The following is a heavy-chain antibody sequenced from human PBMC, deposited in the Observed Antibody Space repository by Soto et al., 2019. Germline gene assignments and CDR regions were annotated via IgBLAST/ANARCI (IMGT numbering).Heavy chain of an antibody. CDR3: ARGRLELRGDYYYGMDV. CDR2: IIPIFGTA. CDR1: GGTFSSYA. J-gene: IGHJ6*02. D-gene: IGHD1-7*01. V-gene: IGHV1-69*06. Sequence: QVQLVQSGAEVKKPGSSVKVSCKASGGTFSSYAISWVRQAPGQGLEWMGGIIPIFGTANYAQKFQGRVTITADKSTSTAYMELSSLRSEDTAVYYCARGRLELRGDYYYGMDVWGQGTTVTVSS.